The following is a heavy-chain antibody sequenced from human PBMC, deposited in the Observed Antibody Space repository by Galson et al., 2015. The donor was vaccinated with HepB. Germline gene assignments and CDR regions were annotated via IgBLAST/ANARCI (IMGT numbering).Heavy chain of an antibody. Sequence: SVKVSCKASGYTFTSYGITWVRQAPGQGLEWVGWINPYNGGINYAQKFQGRVTMTTDMSTAYMELRSLRSDDTAVYYCARGPWFGELTGILVLQHWGQGTLVTVSS. CDR2: INPYNGGI. J-gene: IGHJ1*01. CDR1: GYTFTSYG. V-gene: IGHV1-18*04. CDR3: ARGPWFGELTGILVLQH. D-gene: IGHD3-10*01.